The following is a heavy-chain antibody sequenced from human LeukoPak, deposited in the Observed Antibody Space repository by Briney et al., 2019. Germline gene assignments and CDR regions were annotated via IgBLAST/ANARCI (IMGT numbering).Heavy chain of an antibody. Sequence: GASVKVSCKASGYTFTSYGISWVRQAPGQGLEWMGWISAYNGNTNYAQKLQGRVTMTTDTSTSTAYMELRSLRSDDTAVYYCARPLYPPYYYDSSGPGYWGQGTLVTVSS. CDR2: ISAYNGNT. CDR3: ARPLYPPYYYDSSGPGY. CDR1: GYTFTSYG. V-gene: IGHV1-18*01. D-gene: IGHD3-22*01. J-gene: IGHJ4*02.